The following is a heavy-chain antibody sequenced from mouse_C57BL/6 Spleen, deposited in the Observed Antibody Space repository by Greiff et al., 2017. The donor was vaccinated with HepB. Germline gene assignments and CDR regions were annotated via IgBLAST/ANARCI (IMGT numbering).Heavy chain of an antibody. CDR2: ISSGSSTI. CDR1: GFTFSDYG. V-gene: IGHV5-17*01. J-gene: IGHJ2*01. Sequence: EVKLVESGGGLVKPRGSLKLSCAASGFTFSDYGMHWVRQAPEKGLEWVAYISSGSSTIYYADTVKGRFTISRDNAKNTLFLQMTSLRSEDTAMYYCARGDYFPDYWGQGTTLTVSS. CDR3: ARGDYFPDY. D-gene: IGHD1-1*01.